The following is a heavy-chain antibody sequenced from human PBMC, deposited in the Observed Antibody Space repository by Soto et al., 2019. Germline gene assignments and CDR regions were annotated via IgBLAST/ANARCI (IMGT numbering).Heavy chain of an antibody. CDR1: GGSISSGGYS. D-gene: IGHD4-17*01. CDR2: IYHSGST. V-gene: IGHV4-30-2*01. Sequence: SETRSLTCAVSGGSISSGGYSWSWIRQPPGKGLEWIGYIYHSGSTYYNPSLKSRVTISVDRSKNQFSLKLSSVTAADTAVYYCARHTTVTTRSFDYWGQGTLVTVSS. CDR3: ARHTTVTTRSFDY. J-gene: IGHJ4*02.